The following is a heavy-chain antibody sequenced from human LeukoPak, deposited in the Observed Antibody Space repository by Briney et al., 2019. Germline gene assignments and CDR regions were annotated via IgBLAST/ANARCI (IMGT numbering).Heavy chain of an antibody. D-gene: IGHD3-3*01. CDR3: ARDQSEWLGLMDV. J-gene: IGHJ6*02. CDR2: IIPIFGTA. V-gene: IGHV1-69*13. Sequence: GASVKVSCKASGGTFSSYAISWVRQAPGQGLEWMGGIIPIFGTANYAQKFQGRVTITADESTSTAYMELSSLRSEDTVVYYCARDQSEWLGLMDVWGQGTTVTVSS. CDR1: GGTFSSYA.